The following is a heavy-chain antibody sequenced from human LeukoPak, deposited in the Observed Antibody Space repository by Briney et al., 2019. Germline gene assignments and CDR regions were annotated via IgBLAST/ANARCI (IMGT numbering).Heavy chain of an antibody. CDR2: INHSGST. CDR1: LGSFSGYY. Sequence: SETLSLTCAEYLGSFSGYYWSWIRQPPGKGLEWIGEINHSGSTNYNPSLQSRVTISVDTSKNQFSLKLSSVTAADTAVYYCARGQWLHSFDYWGQGTLVTVSS. J-gene: IGHJ4*02. CDR3: ARGQWLHSFDY. D-gene: IGHD5-24*01. V-gene: IGHV4-34*01.